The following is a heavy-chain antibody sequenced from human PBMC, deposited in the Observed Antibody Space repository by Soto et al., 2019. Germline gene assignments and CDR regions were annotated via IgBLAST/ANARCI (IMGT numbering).Heavy chain of an antibody. Sequence: PGGYLRLSCATSGFTLSSYEMNWARQSPGKGLEWVSYISSRGSTIYYADSVKGRFTISRDNAKNSLYLQMDSRRAEETAVYYCARDLEACSFCPYYYAMDVRCKGTTVTVSS. J-gene: IGHJ6*04. CDR3: ARDLEACSFCPYYYAMDV. CDR2: ISSRGSTI. D-gene: IGHD1-1*01. V-gene: IGHV3-48*03. CDR1: GFTLSSYE.